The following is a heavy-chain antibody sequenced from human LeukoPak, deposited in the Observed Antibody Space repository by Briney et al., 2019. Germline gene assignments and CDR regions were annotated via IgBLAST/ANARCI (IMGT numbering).Heavy chain of an antibody. CDR2: IWYDGSNK. CDR3: ARDGSNYGMDV. D-gene: IGHD4-11*01. CDR1: GFTFSNYG. V-gene: IGHV3-33*01. Sequence: GGSLRLSCAASGFTFSNYGMHWVRQAPCKGLEWVAVIWYDGSNKYYADSVKGRFTISRDNSKNTLYLQMNSLRAEDTAVYYCARDGSNYGMDVWGQGTTVTVSS. J-gene: IGHJ6*02.